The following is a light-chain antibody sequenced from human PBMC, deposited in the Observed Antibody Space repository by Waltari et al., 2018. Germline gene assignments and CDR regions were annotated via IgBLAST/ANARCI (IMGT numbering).Light chain of an antibody. CDR1: QSVSSG. CDR3: QQYNNWPGT. CDR2: GAS. V-gene: IGKV3-15*01. Sequence: ETVMTQSPATLSVPPGERATLSYRASQSVSSGLAWYQQKPGQAPRLLIYGASTRATGIPARFSGSGSGTEFTLTISSLQSEDFAVYYCQQYNNWPGTFGQGTKVEIK. J-gene: IGKJ1*01.